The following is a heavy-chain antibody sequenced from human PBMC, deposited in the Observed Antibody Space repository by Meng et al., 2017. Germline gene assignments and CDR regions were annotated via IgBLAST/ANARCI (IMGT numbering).Heavy chain of an antibody. CDR3: ARGGGYSYGFGSIDY. Sequence: QVQLTQGGAGLLKPSETLSLTCAVYGGSFSGYYWSWIRQPPGKGLEWIGEINHSGSTNYNPSLKSRVTISVDTSKNQFSLKLSSVTAADTAVYYCARGGGYSYGFGSIDYWGQGTLVTVSS. CDR1: GGSFSGYY. CDR2: INHSGST. V-gene: IGHV4-34*01. J-gene: IGHJ4*02. D-gene: IGHD5-18*01.